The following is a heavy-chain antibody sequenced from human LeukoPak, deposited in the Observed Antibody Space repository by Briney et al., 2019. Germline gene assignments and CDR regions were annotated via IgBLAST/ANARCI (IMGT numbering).Heavy chain of an antibody. J-gene: IGHJ4*02. V-gene: IGHV3-21*01. CDR1: GFTFSTYT. D-gene: IGHD4-11*01. CDR2: ISGSSYYI. CDR3: AREWQYQFDS. Sequence: PGGSLRLSCVASGFTFSTYTLNWVRQTPGKGLEWVSSISGSSYYIYYADSVRGRFTISRDNAENSGYLQMNSLRAEDTAVYYCAREWQYQFDSWGQGSLVTVSS.